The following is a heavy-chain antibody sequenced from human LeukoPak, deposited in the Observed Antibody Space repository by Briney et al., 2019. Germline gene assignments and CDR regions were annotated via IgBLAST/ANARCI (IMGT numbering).Heavy chain of an antibody. D-gene: IGHD6-13*01. Sequence: ASVKVSCKASGYTFTSYYMHWVRQAPGQGLEWMGIINPSGGSTSYAQKFQGRVTMTRHTSTSTVYMELSSLRSEDTAVYYCARLAAAGPYFGYWGQGTLVTVSS. CDR1: GYTFTSYY. CDR3: ARLAAAGPYFGY. CDR2: INPSGGST. J-gene: IGHJ4*02. V-gene: IGHV1-46*03.